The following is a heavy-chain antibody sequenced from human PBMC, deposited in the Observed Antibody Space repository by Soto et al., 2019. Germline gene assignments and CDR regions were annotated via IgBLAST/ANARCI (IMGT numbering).Heavy chain of an antibody. J-gene: IGHJ6*03. CDR2: FYYSGST. CDR1: GGSISSISYY. V-gene: IGHV4-39*07. Sequence: SETLSLTCTVSGGSISSISYYWGWIRQSPGKGLEWIGSFYYSGSTYYSPSLKSRVTISGDTSNKQISLKLSSVTAADTAVYYCARRVGFGSGIYYYYYYMDVWAKGTTVTVSS. D-gene: IGHD3-10*01. CDR3: ARRVGFGSGIYYYYYYMDV.